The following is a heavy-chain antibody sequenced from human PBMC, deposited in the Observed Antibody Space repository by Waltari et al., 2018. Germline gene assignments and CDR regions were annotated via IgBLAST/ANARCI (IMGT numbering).Heavy chain of an antibody. CDR3: ARVAYYYDSSGYAP. CDR2: INLSQST. V-gene: IGHV4-34*01. D-gene: IGHD3-22*01. Sequence: QVQLQQWGAGLLKPSETLSLTCAVYGGSFSGYYWSWIRQPPGKGLGWIGEINLSQSTNYNPSLKSRVTISVDTSKNQFSLKLSSVTAADTAVYYCARVAYYYDSSGYAPWGQGTLVTVSS. CDR1: GGSFSGYY. J-gene: IGHJ5*02.